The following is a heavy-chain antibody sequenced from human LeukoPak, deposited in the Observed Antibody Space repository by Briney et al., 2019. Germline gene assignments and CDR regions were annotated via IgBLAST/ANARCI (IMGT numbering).Heavy chain of an antibody. CDR1: GGSFSGYY. D-gene: IGHD3-3*01. V-gene: IGHV4-34*01. J-gene: IGHJ4*02. CDR3: ARGYYDFLSGYWFDY. Sequence: SETLSLTCAVYGGSFSGYYWSWIRQPPVKGLEWIGEINHSGSTNYNPSLKSRVTISVDASKNQFSLKLSSVTAADTAVYYCARGYYDFLSGYWFDYWGQGTLVTVSS. CDR2: INHSGST.